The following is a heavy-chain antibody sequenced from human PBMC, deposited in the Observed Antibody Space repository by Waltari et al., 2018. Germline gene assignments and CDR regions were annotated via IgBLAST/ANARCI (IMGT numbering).Heavy chain of an antibody. V-gene: IGHV3-23*01. CDR3: AKPLAYGDYVAWFDP. D-gene: IGHD4-17*01. J-gene: IGHJ5*02. CDR1: GFTFSSYA. Sequence: EVQLLESGGGLVQPGGSLRLSCAASGFTFSSYAMGWVRQAPGKGLEWVSGISGSGGDTYYADSVKGRFTISRDNSKNTLYLQMNSLRAEDTAVYYCAKPLAYGDYVAWFDPWGQGTLVTVSS. CDR2: ISGSGGDT.